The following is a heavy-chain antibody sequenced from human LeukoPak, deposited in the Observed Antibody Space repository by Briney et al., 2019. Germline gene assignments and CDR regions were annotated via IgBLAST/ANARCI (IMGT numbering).Heavy chain of an antibody. CDR2: ISGSGGST. D-gene: IGHD3-9*01. CDR3: AKDQLARYFDWSSDY. CDR1: GFTFSSYA. Sequence: GGSLRLSCAASGFTFSSYAMSWVRQAPGKGLEWASAISGSGGSTYYADSVKGRFTISRDNSKNTLYLQMNSLRAEDTAVYYCAKDQLARYFDWSSDYWGQGTLVTVSS. J-gene: IGHJ4*02. V-gene: IGHV3-23*01.